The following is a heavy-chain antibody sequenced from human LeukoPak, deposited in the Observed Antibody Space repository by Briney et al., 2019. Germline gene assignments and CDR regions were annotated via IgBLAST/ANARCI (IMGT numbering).Heavy chain of an antibody. Sequence: PGGSLRLSCAVSGFTFSNSAMTWVRRAPGKGLEWVAAISDSGGDTIYTDSVKDRFTISRDNSKNTLYLQMNSLRAEDTAVYYCARWGPFDYWGQGTLVTVSS. V-gene: IGHV3-23*01. CDR2: ISDSGGDT. D-gene: IGHD3-16*01. CDR3: ARWGPFDY. J-gene: IGHJ4*02. CDR1: GFTFSNSA.